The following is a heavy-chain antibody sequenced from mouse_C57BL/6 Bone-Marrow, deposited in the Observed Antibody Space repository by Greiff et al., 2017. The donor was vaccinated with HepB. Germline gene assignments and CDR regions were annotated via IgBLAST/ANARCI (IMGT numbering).Heavy chain of an antibody. Sequence: QVQLQQSGAELVMPGASVKLSCKASGYTFTSYWMHWVKQRPGQGLEWIGEIDPSDSYTNYNQKFKGKSTLTVDKSSSTAYMQLSSLTSEDSAVYYCARGRPDYWGQGTTLTVSS. D-gene: IGHD1-1*01. CDR1: GYTFTSYW. J-gene: IGHJ2*01. V-gene: IGHV1-69*01. CDR3: ARGRPDY. CDR2: IDPSDSYT.